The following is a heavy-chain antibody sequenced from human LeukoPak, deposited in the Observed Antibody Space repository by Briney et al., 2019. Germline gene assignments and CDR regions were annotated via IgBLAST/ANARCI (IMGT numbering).Heavy chain of an antibody. CDR2: IRYDGSNK. CDR3: AKDQYELRFLEWLSHPLDY. J-gene: IGHJ4*02. D-gene: IGHD3-3*01. V-gene: IGHV3-30*02. Sequence: QSGGSLRLSCAASGFTFSSYAMSWVRQAPGKGREGVAFIRYDGSNKYYADSVKGRFTISRDNSKNTLYLQMNSLRAEDTAVYYCAKDQYELRFLEWLSHPLDYWGQGTLVTVSS. CDR1: GFTFSSYA.